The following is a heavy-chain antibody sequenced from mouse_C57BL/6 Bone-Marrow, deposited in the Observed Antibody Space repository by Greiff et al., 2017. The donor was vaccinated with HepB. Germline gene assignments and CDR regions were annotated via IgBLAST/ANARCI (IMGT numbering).Heavy chain of an antibody. CDR2: INSDGGST. CDR3: ARLGPTIVTTRFAY. CDR1: EYEFPSHD. D-gene: IGHD2-5*01. J-gene: IGHJ3*01. V-gene: IGHV5-2*01. Sequence: DVMLVESGGGLVQPGESLKLSCESNEYEFPSHDMSWVRKTPEKRLELVAAINSDGGSTYYPDTMERRFIISRYNTKKSLYLQMSRLRSEDTALYYCARLGPTIVTTRFAYWGQGTLVTVSA.